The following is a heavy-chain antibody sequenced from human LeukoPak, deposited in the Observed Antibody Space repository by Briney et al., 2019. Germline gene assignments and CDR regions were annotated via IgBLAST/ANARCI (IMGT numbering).Heavy chain of an antibody. D-gene: IGHD6-13*01. J-gene: IGHJ4*02. V-gene: IGHV1-46*01. CDR3: ARDSGMKQQLDYFDY. CDR1: GYTFTSYY. CDR2: INASGGST. Sequence: ASVKVSCKASGYTFTSYYIHWVRHTPGQGLDWMGIINASGGSTRYTQKFQGRVAMTRDTSTSTVYMELSSLRYEDTAVYYCARDSGMKQQLDYFDYWGQGTLVTVSS.